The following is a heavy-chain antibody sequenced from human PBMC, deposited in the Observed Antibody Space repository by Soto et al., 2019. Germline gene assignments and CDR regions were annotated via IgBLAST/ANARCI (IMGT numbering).Heavy chain of an antibody. CDR1: GFSFSNSG. Sequence: GGSLRLSCAASGFSFSNSGMHWVRQAPGKGLEWVAVISYDGRNKYYADSVKGRFTISRDNSKNTLYVEMNGLREDDTAVYYCVRLFSKTRTWNDVAPKFDFWGQGTLVTVSS. CDR2: ISYDGRNK. D-gene: IGHD1-1*01. V-gene: IGHV3-30*03. J-gene: IGHJ4*02. CDR3: VRLFSKTRTWNDVAPKFDF.